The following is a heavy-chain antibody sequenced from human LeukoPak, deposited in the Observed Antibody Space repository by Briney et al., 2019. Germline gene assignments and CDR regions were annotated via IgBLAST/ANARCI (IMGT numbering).Heavy chain of an antibody. CDR3: ASSGYARY. CDR1: GIPLISWS. CDR2: ISSSSATI. V-gene: IGHV3-48*02. J-gene: IGHJ4*02. Sequence: GPRSLSCAASGIPLISWSMNWVRQAPGKGLEWVSFISSSSATIYYADSVKGRFTVSRDNAKNSVYLQMNRLRDEDTAVYYCASSGYARYWGQGTLVTVSS. D-gene: IGHD2-2*01.